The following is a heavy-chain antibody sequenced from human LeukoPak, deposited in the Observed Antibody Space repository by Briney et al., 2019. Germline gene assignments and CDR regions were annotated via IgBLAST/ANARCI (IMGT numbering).Heavy chain of an antibody. CDR3: AREDLTMRLHDAFDI. J-gene: IGHJ3*02. D-gene: IGHD3-22*01. CDR2: IYSGGST. V-gene: IGHV3-66*02. CDR1: GFTVSSNY. Sequence: GGSLRLSCAASGFTVSSNYMSWVRQAPGKGLEWVSVIYSGGSTYYADSVKGRFTISRDNSKNTLYLQMNSLRAEDTAVYYCAREDLTMRLHDAFDIWGQGTMVTVSS.